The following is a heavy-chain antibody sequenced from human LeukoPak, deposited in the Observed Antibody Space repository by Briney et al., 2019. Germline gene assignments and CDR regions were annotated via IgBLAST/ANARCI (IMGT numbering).Heavy chain of an antibody. CDR1: GFTVSRNY. D-gene: IGHD3-16*01. CDR3: ARDLYASVGSYYYYMDV. V-gene: IGHV3-53*01. CDR2: IYSGGST. Sequence: GGSLRLSCAASGFTVSRNYMSWVRQAPGKGLEWVSVIYSGGSTYYPDSVKGRFTISRDNSKNTLYLQMNSLRAEDTAVYYCARDLYASVGSYYYYMDVWGKGTTVTVSS. J-gene: IGHJ6*03.